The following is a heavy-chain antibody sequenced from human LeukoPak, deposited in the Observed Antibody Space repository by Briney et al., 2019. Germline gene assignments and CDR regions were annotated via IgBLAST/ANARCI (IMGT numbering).Heavy chain of an antibody. V-gene: IGHV3-33*01. CDR2: IGYDGSNK. J-gene: IGHJ4*02. CDR3: ARGEPYYYDSSGYRGDY. D-gene: IGHD3-22*01. CDR1: GLTFSSYG. Sequence: PGRSLRLSCAASGLTFSSYGMHWVRQAPGKGLEWVAVIGYDGSNKYYADSVKGRFTISRDNSKNTLYLQMNSLRAEDTAVYYCARGEPYYYDSSGYRGDYWGQGTLATVSS.